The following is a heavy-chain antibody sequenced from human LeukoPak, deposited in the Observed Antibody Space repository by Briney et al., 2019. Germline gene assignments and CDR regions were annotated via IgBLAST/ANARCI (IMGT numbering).Heavy chain of an antibody. CDR2: IHYTGST. V-gene: IGHV4-59*01. CDR1: GGSISSYY. Sequence: PSETVSLTCTVSGGSISSYYWSWIRQSPGKGLECIGYIHYTGSTNYNPSLKSRVTISVETFKNQFSLKLKSVTAADTAVYYCARGGYYGSGNDFRFDPWGQGTLVTVSS. D-gene: IGHD3-10*01. CDR3: ARGGYYGSGNDFRFDP. J-gene: IGHJ5*02.